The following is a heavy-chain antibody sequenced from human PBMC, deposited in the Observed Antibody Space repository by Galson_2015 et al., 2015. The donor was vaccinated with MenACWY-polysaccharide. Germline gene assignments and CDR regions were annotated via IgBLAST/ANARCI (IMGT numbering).Heavy chain of an antibody. CDR3: ARDRITGDSRWEFDY. J-gene: IGHJ4*02. CDR1: GFTFNRFS. Sequence: SLRLACAASGFTFNRFSMSWVRQAPLKGLESVSCIGATGGDTHYADPVKRRFSISTDNSKNTPSLQMNSLRAEDTAIYYCARDRITGDSRWEFDYWGQGILVTVSA. CDR2: IGATGGDT. D-gene: IGHD7-27*01. V-gene: IGHV3-23*01.